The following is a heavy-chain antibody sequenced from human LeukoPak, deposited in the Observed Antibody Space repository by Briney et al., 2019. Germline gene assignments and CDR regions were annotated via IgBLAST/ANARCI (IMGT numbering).Heavy chain of an antibody. V-gene: IGHV3-23*01. CDR3: ANNDYGDYGMFDY. J-gene: IGHJ4*02. D-gene: IGHD4-17*01. CDR2: MSVIGVST. Sequence: GGSLTLSCAASGYTFSRYAMSWLRQAPAKGLEWVPAMSVIGVSTYYADSVKCRFTITRDNSKNTLYLQMNSLRAEDTAVYYCANNDYGDYGMFDYWGQGTLVTVSS. CDR1: GYTFSRYA.